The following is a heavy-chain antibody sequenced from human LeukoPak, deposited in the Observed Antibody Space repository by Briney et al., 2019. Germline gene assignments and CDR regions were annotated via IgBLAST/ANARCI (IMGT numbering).Heavy chain of an antibody. V-gene: IGHV4-59*11. Sequence: SETLSLTCTVSGGSISSHYWSWIRQPPGKALEWLGYIYYSVSTNYNPSLKSPVTISGGTSKNQLSLKMNSVTAADTAVYYCARAKGYNYGYGIDYWGQGTLVTVSS. J-gene: IGHJ4*02. D-gene: IGHD5-18*01. CDR1: GGSISSHY. CDR3: ARAKGYNYGYGIDY. CDR2: IYYSVST.